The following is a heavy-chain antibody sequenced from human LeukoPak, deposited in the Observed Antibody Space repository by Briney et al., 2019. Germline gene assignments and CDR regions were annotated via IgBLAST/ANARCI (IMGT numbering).Heavy chain of an antibody. CDR3: AREQQLIRGDY. V-gene: IGHV1-18*01. J-gene: IGHJ4*02. Sequence: ASVKVSCKTSGDTFTTYAIIWVRQAPGQGLEWMGWISAYNGNSHYTQKFQGRVTMTTDTSTSTAYMELRSLRSDDTAVYYCAREQQLIRGDYWGQGTLVTVSS. D-gene: IGHD6-13*01. CDR1: GDTFTTYA. CDR2: ISAYNGNS.